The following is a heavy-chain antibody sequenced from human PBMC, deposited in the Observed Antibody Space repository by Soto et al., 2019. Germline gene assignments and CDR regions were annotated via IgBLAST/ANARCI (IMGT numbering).Heavy chain of an antibody. J-gene: IGHJ6*02. CDR1: GYTLTTFF. CDR2: INPGYPAGRST. V-gene: IGHV1-46*01. Sequence: QVQLVQSGAEVKKPGASVKVSCKASGYTLTTFFMHWVRQAPGQGLEWMGVINPGYPAGRSTTYAQKSQGRDTTTTETSTSTGYMGLSRLGSDDTAVYYCAREAIVAGATTGMDVWGQGTTVTVSS. D-gene: IGHD1-26*01. CDR3: AREAIVAGATTGMDV.